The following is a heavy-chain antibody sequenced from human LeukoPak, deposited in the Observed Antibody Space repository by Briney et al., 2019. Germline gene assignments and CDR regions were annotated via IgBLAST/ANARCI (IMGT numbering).Heavy chain of an antibody. CDR2: ISWNSGSI. CDR3: VKERSRTGYFDY. V-gene: IGHV3-9*01. J-gene: IGHJ4*02. CDR1: GFTFEDYA. D-gene: IGHD2-2*01. Sequence: PGRSLRLSCAVSGFTFEDYAVHWVRQAPGKGLDWVAAISWNSGSINYADSVKGRFTISRDNAKNSLYLQMNSLRAEDTAFYYCVKERSRTGYFDYWGQGTLVTVSS.